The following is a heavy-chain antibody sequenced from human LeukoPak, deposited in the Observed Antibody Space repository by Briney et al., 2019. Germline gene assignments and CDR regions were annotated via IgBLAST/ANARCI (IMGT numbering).Heavy chain of an antibody. D-gene: IGHD3-22*01. CDR3: ARLRYYDSSIDY. J-gene: IGHJ4*02. V-gene: IGHV4-4*09. Sequence: SETLSLTCTVSGGSISSYYWSWIRQPPGKGLEWIGYIYTSGSTNYNPSLKSRVTISVETSKNQFSLKLNSVTAADTAVYYCARLRYYDSSIDYWGQGTLVTVSS. CDR1: GGSISSYY. CDR2: IYTSGST.